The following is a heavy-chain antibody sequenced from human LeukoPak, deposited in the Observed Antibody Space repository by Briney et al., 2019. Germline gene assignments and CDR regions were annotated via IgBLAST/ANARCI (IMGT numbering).Heavy chain of an antibody. CDR1: GYTFTNYG. V-gene: IGHV1-18*01. D-gene: IGHD3-22*01. CDR3: AISQGSYYDTSGYLGGDY. J-gene: IGHJ4*02. CDR2: ISAYSGNT. Sequence: GASVKVSCKASGYTFTNYGIFWVRQAPGQGLEWMGWISAYSGNTNYAQKLQGRVTMTTETSTSTAYMELESLSSDDTAVYYCAISQGSYYDTSGYLGGDYWGQGTLVTVSS.